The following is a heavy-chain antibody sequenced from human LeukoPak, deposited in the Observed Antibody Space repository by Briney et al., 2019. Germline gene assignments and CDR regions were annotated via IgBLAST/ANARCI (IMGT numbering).Heavy chain of an antibody. CDR1: GYTFTSYD. J-gene: IGHJ4*02. D-gene: IGHD6-13*01. V-gene: IGHV1-8*01. CDR3: ARASSSWYTGDRYYFDY. CDR2: MNRHSGNT. Sequence: GASVKVSCKASGYTFTSYDINWVRQATGQGLEWMGWMNRHSGNTGYAQNFQGRITMTRNTSISTACMELSSLRSEDTAVYYCARASSSWYTGDRYYFDYWGQGTLVTVSS.